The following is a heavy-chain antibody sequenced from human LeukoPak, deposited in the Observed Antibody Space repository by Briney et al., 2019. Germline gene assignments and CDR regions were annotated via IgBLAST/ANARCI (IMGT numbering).Heavy chain of an antibody. CDR3: AREGITMVRGVIIRKFDY. D-gene: IGHD3-10*01. CDR1: GGSISSGSYY. V-gene: IGHV4-61*02. CDR2: IYTSGST. Sequence: PSETLSLTCTVSGGSISSGSYYWSWIRQPAGKGLEWIGRIYTSGSTNYNPSLKSRVTISVDTSKNQFSLKLSSVTAADTAVYYCAREGITMVRGVIIRKFDYWGQGTLVTVSS. J-gene: IGHJ4*02.